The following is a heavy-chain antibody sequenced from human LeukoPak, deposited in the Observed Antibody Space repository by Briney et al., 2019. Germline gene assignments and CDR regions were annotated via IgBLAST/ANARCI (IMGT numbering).Heavy chain of an antibody. V-gene: IGHV4-34*01. CDR2: INHSGST. CDR1: GGSFSGYY. J-gene: IGHJ4*02. D-gene: IGHD3-22*01. CDR3: ARDHGVTMIVVVGFDY. Sequence: SETLSLTCAVYGGSFSGYYWSWIRQPPGKGLEWIGEINHSGSTNYNPSLKSRVTISVDTSKNQFSLKLSSVTAADTAVYYCARDHGVTMIVVVGFDYWGQGTLVTVSS.